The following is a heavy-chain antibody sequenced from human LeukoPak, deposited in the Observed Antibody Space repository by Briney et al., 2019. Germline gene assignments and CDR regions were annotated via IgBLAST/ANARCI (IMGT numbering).Heavy chain of an antibody. CDR2: ISGSGGST. CDR3: ARSADSGSGSYYNEY. V-gene: IGHV3-23*01. Sequence: GGSLRLSCGASGFTFSSYAMSWVRQAPGKGLEWVSAISGSGGSTYYADSVKGRFTISRDNSKNTLYLQMNSLRAEDTAVYYCARSADSGSGSYYNEYWGQGTLVTVSS. D-gene: IGHD3-10*01. CDR1: GFTFSSYA. J-gene: IGHJ4*02.